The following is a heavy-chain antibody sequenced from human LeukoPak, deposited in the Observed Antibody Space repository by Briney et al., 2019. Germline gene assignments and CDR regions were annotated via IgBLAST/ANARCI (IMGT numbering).Heavy chain of an antibody. CDR1: GFTFSSYE. CDR3: ARSSSWYIIYYYYYMDV. Sequence: GGSLRLSCAASGFTFSSYEMNWVRQAPGKGLEWVSYISSSGSTIYYADSVKGRFTISRDNAKNSLYLQMNSLRAEDTAVYYCARSSSWYIIYYYYYMDVWGKGTTVTISS. D-gene: IGHD6-13*01. J-gene: IGHJ6*03. CDR2: ISSSGSTI. V-gene: IGHV3-48*03.